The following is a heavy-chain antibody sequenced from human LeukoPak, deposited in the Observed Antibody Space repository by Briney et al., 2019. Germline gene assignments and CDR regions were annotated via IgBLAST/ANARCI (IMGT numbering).Heavy chain of an antibody. CDR2: IYVSGST. V-gene: IGHV4-4*07. D-gene: IGHD1-7*01. CDR3: ARDSGTTGEVKFDP. Sequence: SETLSLTCTVSGASISSYYWSWIRQPAGKGLEWIGRIYVSGSTTYNPSLESRVTMSLDTSKNQISLKVSSVTAADTAVYYCARDSGTTGEVKFDPWGQGTLVTVAS. J-gene: IGHJ5*02. CDR1: GASISSYY.